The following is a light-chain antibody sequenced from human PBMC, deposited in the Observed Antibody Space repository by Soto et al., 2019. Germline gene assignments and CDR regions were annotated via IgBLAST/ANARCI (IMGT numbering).Light chain of an antibody. V-gene: IGKV3-11*01. CDR2: DAS. J-gene: IGKJ5*01. CDR1: QSVSRY. CDR3: QQRSNWPT. Sequence: EIVLTQSPATLSLSPGERATLSCRASQSVSRYLAWYQQKSGQAPRLLIYDASNRATGIPARFSGSGSGTDFPLTISRLEPEDFAVYYCQQRSNWPTFGQGTRLEIK.